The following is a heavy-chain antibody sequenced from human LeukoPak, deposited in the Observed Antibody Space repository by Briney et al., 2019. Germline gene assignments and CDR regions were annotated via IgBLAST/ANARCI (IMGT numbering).Heavy chain of an antibody. CDR3: AGVPTYYDFWSGYYSESFYYYGMDV. Sequence: GGPLRLSCAASGFTFSSYWMHWVRQAPGKGLVWVSRINSDGSSTSYADSVKGRFTISRDNAKNTLYLQMNSLRAEDTAVYYCAGVPTYYDFWSGYYSESFYYYGMDVWGQGTTVTVSS. D-gene: IGHD3-3*01. V-gene: IGHV3-74*01. CDR2: INSDGSST. J-gene: IGHJ6*02. CDR1: GFTFSSYW.